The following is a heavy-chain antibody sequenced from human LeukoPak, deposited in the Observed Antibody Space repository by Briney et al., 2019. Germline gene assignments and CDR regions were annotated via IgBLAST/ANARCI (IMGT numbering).Heavy chain of an antibody. CDR1: GYTFTGYY. J-gene: IGHJ5*02. CDR2: INPNSGGT. CDR3: ARDLGDGYKDNWFDP. V-gene: IGHV1-2*02. Sequence: ASVRVSCKASGYTFTGYYMHWVRQAPGQGLEWMGWINPNSGGTNYAQKFQGRVTMTRDTSISTAYMELSRLRSDDTAVYYCARDLGDGYKDNWFDPWGQGTLVTVSS. D-gene: IGHD5-24*01.